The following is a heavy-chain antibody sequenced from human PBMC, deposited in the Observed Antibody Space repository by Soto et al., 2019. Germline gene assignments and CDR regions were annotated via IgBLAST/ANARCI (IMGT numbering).Heavy chain of an antibody. D-gene: IGHD3-22*01. V-gene: IGHV3-23*01. CDR1: GFTFSSYA. CDR2: ISGSGGST. Sequence: EVQLLESGGGLVQPGGSLRLSCAASGFTFSSYAMSWVRQAPGKGLEWVAAISGSGGSTYYADSVKGRFTISRDNSKNTLDLQMNSLRAEDTAVYYCAKVAGSSGYSYYFDYWGQGTLVTVSS. J-gene: IGHJ4*02. CDR3: AKVAGSSGYSYYFDY.